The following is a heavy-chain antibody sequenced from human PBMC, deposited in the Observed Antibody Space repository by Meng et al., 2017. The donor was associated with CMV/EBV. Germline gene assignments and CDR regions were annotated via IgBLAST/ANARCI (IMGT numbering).Heavy chain of an antibody. CDR2: ISSSADDT. D-gene: IGHD6-13*01. CDR1: GFTFSSYV. J-gene: IGHJ6*02. CDR3: AKDYGPGSRLFRYGMDV. V-gene: IGHV3-23*01. Sequence: GESLKISCAASGFTFSSYVMNWVRQAPGKGLEWGSAISSSADDTYYADSVKGRFTVSRDNSKNTLYLHMNSLRAEDTALYYCAKDYGPGSRLFRYGMDVWGQGTTVTVSS.